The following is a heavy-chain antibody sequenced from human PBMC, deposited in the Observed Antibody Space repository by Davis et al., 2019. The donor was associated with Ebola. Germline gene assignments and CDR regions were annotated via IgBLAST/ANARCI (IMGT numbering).Heavy chain of an antibody. CDR1: GYSFTSYW. D-gene: IGHD5-18*01. V-gene: IGHV5-51*01. Sequence: KVSCKGSGYSFTSYWIGWVRQMPGKGLEWMGIIYPGDSDTRYSPSFQGQVTISADKSISTAYLQWSSLKASDTAMYYCARSFKGPSPWIQLWNYYYGMDVWGQGTMVTVSS. J-gene: IGHJ6*02. CDR3: ARSFKGPSPWIQLWNYYYGMDV. CDR2: IYPGDSDT.